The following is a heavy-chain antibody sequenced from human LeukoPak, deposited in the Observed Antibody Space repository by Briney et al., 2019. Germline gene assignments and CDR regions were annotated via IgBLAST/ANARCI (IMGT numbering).Heavy chain of an antibody. CDR3: ARDGSDILTGYCDY. J-gene: IGHJ4*02. D-gene: IGHD3-9*01. V-gene: IGHV4-39*07. CDR2: IYYSGST. CDR1: GASIISRTYY. Sequence: SETLSLTCTVSGASIISRTYYWGWIRQPPGKGLEWIGSIYYSGSTYYNPSLKSRVTISIGTSKNQFSLQLNSVTAADTAVYYCARDGSDILTGYCDYWGQGTLVTVSS.